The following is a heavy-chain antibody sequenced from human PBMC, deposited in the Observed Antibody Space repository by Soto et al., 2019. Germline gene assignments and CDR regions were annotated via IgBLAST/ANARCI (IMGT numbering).Heavy chain of an antibody. Sequence: LSLTCSVSGDSISSVDYFWAWIRQPPGQALEYIGYIYKSATTYYNPSFESRVAISLDTSKSQFSLNVTSVTAADTAVYFCARGRYCLTGRCFPNWFDSWGQGTLVTVSS. CDR1: GDSISSVDYF. CDR3: ARGRYCLTGRCFPNWFDS. CDR2: IYKSATT. J-gene: IGHJ5*01. D-gene: IGHD2-15*01. V-gene: IGHV4-30-4*01.